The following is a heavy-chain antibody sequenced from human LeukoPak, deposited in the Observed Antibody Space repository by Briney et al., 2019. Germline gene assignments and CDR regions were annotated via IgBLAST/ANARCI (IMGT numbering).Heavy chain of an antibody. V-gene: IGHV4-61*02. CDR2: IYTSGNT. J-gene: IGHJ4*02. CDR1: GGSFSSTNW. Sequence: PSETLSLTCDVSGGSFSSTNWWSWVRQPAGKGLESIGRIYTSGNTNYNPSLNSRVTILVDTSKNQFSLKLSSVTAADTAVYYCARSSRYQLLYFFDYWGQGTLVTVSS. CDR3: ARSSRYQLLYFFDY. D-gene: IGHD2-2*02.